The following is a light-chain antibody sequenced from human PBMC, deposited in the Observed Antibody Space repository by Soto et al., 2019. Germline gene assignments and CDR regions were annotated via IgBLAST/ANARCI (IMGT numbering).Light chain of an antibody. CDR3: QQYRNLWT. J-gene: IGKJ1*01. CDR1: QTIYSN. V-gene: IGKV3-15*01. Sequence: IQMTQSPATLSVSPGERATLSCRASQTIYSNVAWYQQRPGQAPRLLIYRASARATGIPARFSGSGSGTEFTLTIGSLQSEDSAVYYCQQYRNLWTFGQGTKVDIK. CDR2: RAS.